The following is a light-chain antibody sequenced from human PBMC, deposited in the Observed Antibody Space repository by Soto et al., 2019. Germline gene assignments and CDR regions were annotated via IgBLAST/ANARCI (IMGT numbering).Light chain of an antibody. CDR2: GAS. J-gene: IGKJ1*01. CDR1: QSISSRY. CDR3: QRYGSSPPWT. V-gene: IGKV3-20*01. Sequence: EIVLTQSPGTLSLSPGERATLSCRASQSISSRYLAWYQQKPGQAPRLLIYGASSRATGIPDRFSGSGSGTDFTLPVSRLEREDFAVYYCQRYGSSPPWTFGQGTKVEIK.